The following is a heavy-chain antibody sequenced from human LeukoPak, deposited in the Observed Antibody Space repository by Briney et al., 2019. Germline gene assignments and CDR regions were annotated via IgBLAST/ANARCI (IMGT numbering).Heavy chain of an antibody. Sequence: SETLSLTCGVSGYSISSGYYWGWIRQPPGKGLEWIGEINHSGSTNYNPSLKSRVTISVDTSKNQFSLKLSSVTAADTAVYYCARGRPLDPWGQGTLVTVSS. CDR3: ARGRPLDP. V-gene: IGHV4-38-2*01. J-gene: IGHJ5*02. CDR2: INHSGST. CDR1: GYSISSGYY.